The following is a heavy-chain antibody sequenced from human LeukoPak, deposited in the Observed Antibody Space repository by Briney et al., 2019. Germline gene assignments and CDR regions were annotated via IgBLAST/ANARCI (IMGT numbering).Heavy chain of an antibody. D-gene: IGHD3-10*01. CDR3: ARTRGGSGTFLSIIDY. Sequence: PSETLSLNCSVSGYSIKTGYYWAWIRQSPGRGLEWIGNIDYAGNTYYNPSLNSRVTMSVDTSKNQFSLKLTAVTAADTATYYCARTRGGSGTFLSIIDYWGQGTLVTVSS. J-gene: IGHJ4*02. CDR1: GYSIKTGYY. V-gene: IGHV4-38-2*02. CDR2: IDYAGNT.